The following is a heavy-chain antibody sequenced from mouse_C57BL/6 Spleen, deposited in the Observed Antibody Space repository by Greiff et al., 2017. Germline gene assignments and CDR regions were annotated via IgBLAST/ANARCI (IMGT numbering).Heavy chain of an antibody. CDR2: IHPNSGST. V-gene: IGHV1-64*01. CDR1: GYTFTSYW. Sequence: VQLQQPGAELVKPGASVKLSCKASGYTFTSYWMHWVKQRPGQGLEWIGMIHPNSGSTNYNEKFKSKATLTVDKSSSTAYMHLSSLTSEDSAVYYCARRDDGSRDAMDYWGQGTSVTVSS. CDR3: ARRDDGSRDAMDY. J-gene: IGHJ4*01. D-gene: IGHD1-1*01.